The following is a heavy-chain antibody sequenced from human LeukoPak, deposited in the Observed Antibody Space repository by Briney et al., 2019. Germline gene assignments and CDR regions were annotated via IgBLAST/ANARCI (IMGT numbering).Heavy chain of an antibody. CDR1: GYTFTSHG. J-gene: IGHJ4*02. Sequence: ASVTVSYKDSGYTFTSHGISWVRQAPGRGREGMGWINAYNSNTNDAQKLHGTVNMTTDTSTSTAYMQLRSLRSDDTAVYYCARNGYSYGHPGYFDYWGQGTLVTVSS. V-gene: IGHV1-18*01. CDR3: ARNGYSYGHPGYFDY. CDR2: INAYNSNT. D-gene: IGHD5-18*01.